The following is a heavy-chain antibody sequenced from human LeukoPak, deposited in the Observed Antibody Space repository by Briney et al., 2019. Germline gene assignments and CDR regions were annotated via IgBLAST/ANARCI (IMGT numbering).Heavy chain of an antibody. CDR3: VRGSVTYSGGYFQH. CDR1: GFTLSSFV. Sequence: GRAMRLSWAAAGFTLSSFVMHWVRQAPDNVLEWVAFITYDGSNKYYADSVRGRFTITRDNSKNTLDLQMSALRAEETAVYYCVRGSVTYSGGYFQHWGQGTLVTVSS. CDR2: ITYDGSNK. V-gene: IGHV3-30-3*01. J-gene: IGHJ1*01. D-gene: IGHD1-26*01.